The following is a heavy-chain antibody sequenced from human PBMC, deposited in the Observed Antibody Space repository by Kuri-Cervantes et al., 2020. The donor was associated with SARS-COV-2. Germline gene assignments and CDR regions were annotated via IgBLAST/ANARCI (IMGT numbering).Heavy chain of an antibody. Sequence: SETLSLTCTVSGGSISSYYWSWIRQPPGKGLEWIGYIYYSGSTNYNPSLKSRVTISVDTSKNQFSLKLSSVTAADTAVYYCFIHVTTLGFLTVDYWGQGTLVTVSS. CDR1: GGSISSYY. CDR2: IYYSGST. V-gene: IGHV4-59*08. CDR3: FIHVTTLGFLTVDY. J-gene: IGHJ4*02. D-gene: IGHD4-17*01.